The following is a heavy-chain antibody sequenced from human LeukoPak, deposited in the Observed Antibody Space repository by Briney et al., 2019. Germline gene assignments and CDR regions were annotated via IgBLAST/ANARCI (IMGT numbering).Heavy chain of an antibody. J-gene: IGHJ4*02. Sequence: PGGSLRLSCAASGFTFNDYYMSWIRQAPGKGLEWVSSISSSGSTIYYADSVKGRFTIFRDNAKNTLYLQMNSLRAEDTAVYYCAKSPYRDYVDFDYWGQGSLVTVSS. V-gene: IGHV3-11*01. CDR3: AKSPYRDYVDFDY. CDR2: ISSSGSTI. D-gene: IGHD4-17*01. CDR1: GFTFNDYY.